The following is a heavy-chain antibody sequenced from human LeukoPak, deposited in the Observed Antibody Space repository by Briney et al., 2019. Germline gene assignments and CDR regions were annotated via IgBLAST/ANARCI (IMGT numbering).Heavy chain of an antibody. CDR2: VYPRDSDT. J-gene: IGHJ6*03. V-gene: IGHV5-51*01. Sequence: GESLKISCQASGYTFDRSWIGWVRQMPGKGFQWLGIVYPRDSDTRYSPSVQGHVTITADPSIDTAYLQWRSLRASDTANYFCVRQIAVAGRTTSEYWYYIEVWGEGTAVTVSS. D-gene: IGHD6-19*01. CDR1: GYTFDRSW. CDR3: VRQIAVAGRTTSEYWYYIEV.